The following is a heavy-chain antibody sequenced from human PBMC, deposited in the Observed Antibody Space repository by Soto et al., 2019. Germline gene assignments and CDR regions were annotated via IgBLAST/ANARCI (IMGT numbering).Heavy chain of an antibody. CDR2: IYYEGTT. CDR1: GDSVRSGANY. Sequence: QVHLQESGPGLVKTSETLSLTCSVSGDSVRSGANYWSWIRQSPGRGLEWIGYIYYEGTTNYNPYLMSRVTMSVDTPRNQFSLTLRSLTAADSAMYYCARTPGDGYNWYFDYWGQGILVTVSS. V-gene: IGHV4-61*08. J-gene: IGHJ4*02. CDR3: ARTPGDGYNWYFDY. D-gene: IGHD5-12*01.